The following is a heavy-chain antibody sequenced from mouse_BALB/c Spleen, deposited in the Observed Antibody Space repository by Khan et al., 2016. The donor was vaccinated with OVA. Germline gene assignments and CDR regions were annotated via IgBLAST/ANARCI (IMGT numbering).Heavy chain of an antibody. Sequence: QIQLVQSGAELARPGASVKMSCKASGYTFTSYTMHWVKQRPGQGLEWIGYINPSSGFTKYNQKFKDKATLTADKSSSTAYMQLSSLTSEDSAVYYCASTHERWGQGTTLTVSS. CDR2: INPSSGFT. CDR1: GYTFTSYT. V-gene: IGHV1-4*01. CDR3: ASTHER. J-gene: IGHJ2*01.